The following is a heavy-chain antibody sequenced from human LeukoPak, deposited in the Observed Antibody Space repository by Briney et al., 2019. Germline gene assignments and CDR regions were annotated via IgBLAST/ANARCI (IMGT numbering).Heavy chain of an antibody. CDR3: ARFAPSGYDLYYYYYMDV. V-gene: IGHV4-59*01. CDR1: GGSISSYY. J-gene: IGHJ6*03. CDR2: IYYSGST. D-gene: IGHD5-12*01. Sequence: SETPSLTCTVSGGSISSYYWSWIRQPPGKGLEWLGYIYYSGSTNYNPSLKSQVTISVDTSKNQFSLKLSSVTAADTAVYYCARFAPSGYDLYYYYYMDVWGKGTTVTVSS.